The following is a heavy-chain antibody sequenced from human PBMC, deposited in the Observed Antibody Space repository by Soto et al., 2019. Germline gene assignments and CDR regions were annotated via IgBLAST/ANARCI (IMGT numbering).Heavy chain of an antibody. CDR2: IYYSGRT. J-gene: IGHJ4*02. CDR3: ARGHLGITTTGTWYDFDY. Sequence: WTWIRQPPGKGLEYIGYIYYSGRTYYNPSLKSRVTISVDTSKNQFSLKLSSVTAADTAVYYCARGHLGITTTGTWYDFDYLGQGTLVTVSS. D-gene: IGHD2-15*01. V-gene: IGHV4-59*01.